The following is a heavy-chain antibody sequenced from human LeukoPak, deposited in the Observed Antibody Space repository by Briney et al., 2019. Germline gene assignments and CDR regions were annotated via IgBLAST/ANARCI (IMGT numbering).Heavy chain of an antibody. CDR1: GFTFSSYG. V-gene: IGHV3-30*18. CDR3: AKVPTYDYGDYHPWFDP. J-gene: IGHJ5*02. D-gene: IGHD4-17*01. Sequence: GGSLSLSCAASGFTFSSYGMHWVRQAPGKGLEWVAVISYDGSNKYYADSVKGRFTISRDNSKNTLYLQMNSLRAEDTAVYYCAKVPTYDYGDYHPWFDPWGQGTLVTVSS. CDR2: ISYDGSNK.